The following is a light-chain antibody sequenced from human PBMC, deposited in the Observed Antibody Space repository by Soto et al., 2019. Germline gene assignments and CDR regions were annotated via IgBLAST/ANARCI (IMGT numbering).Light chain of an antibody. J-gene: IGLJ1*01. V-gene: IGLV1-47*01. Sequence: QSVLTQPPSASGTPGQRVTISCSGSSSNIGSNYVYWYQQLPGTAPKLLIYRNNQRPSGVPDRFSGSKSGTSASLAISGLQSEDEADFYCAAWDDSLNGCVFGTGTKLTVL. CDR1: SSNIGSNY. CDR3: AAWDDSLNGCV. CDR2: RNN.